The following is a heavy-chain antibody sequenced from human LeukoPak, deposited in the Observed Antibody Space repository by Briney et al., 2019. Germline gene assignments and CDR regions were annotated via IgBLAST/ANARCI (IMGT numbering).Heavy chain of an antibody. V-gene: IGHV3-21*04. Sequence: GGSLRLSCAASGFPFSSYSMTWVRLAPWKGLQWVSSISSGSSHLYYADSLKGRFTISRDNAKNSLYLHINSLRAEDTAVYFCVKPLGVEVPAASRWFDPWGQGTLVTVSS. CDR3: VKPLGVEVPAASRWFDP. CDR1: GFPFSSYS. D-gene: IGHD2-2*01. CDR2: ISSGSSHL. J-gene: IGHJ5*02.